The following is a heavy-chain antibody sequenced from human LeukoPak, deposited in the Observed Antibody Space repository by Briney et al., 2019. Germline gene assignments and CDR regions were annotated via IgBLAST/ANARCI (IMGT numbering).Heavy chain of an antibody. V-gene: IGHV4-34*01. CDR2: INHSGST. Sequence: SETLSLTCAVYGGSFSGYYWSWIRQPPGKGLEWMGEINHSGSTNYNPSLKSRVTISVDTSKNQFSLKLSSVTAADTAVYYCARGLIVVVPAAIFNWFDPWGQGTLVTVSS. J-gene: IGHJ5*02. D-gene: IGHD2-2*01. CDR1: GGSFSGYY. CDR3: ARGLIVVVPAAIFNWFDP.